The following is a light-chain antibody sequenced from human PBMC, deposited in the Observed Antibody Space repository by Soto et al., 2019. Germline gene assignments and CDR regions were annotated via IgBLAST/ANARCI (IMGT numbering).Light chain of an antibody. Sequence: EIVLIQSPATLSLSPGERATLSCRASQSVSSYLAWYQQKPGQAPRLLIYDASNMATGIPARFSGSGSGTDFTLTISSLEPEDFAVYYCQQRSNFGQGTRLEIK. V-gene: IGKV3-11*01. J-gene: IGKJ5*01. CDR1: QSVSSY. CDR3: QQRSN. CDR2: DAS.